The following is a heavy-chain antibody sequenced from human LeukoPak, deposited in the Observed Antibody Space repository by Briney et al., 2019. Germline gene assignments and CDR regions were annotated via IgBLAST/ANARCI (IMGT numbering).Heavy chain of an antibody. D-gene: IGHD3-10*01. CDR1: GFTFSSYA. V-gene: IGHV3-30-3*01. J-gene: IGHJ3*02. CDR2: ISYDGSNK. CDR3: ARGLWFGEFPI. Sequence: PGGSLRLSCAASGFTFSSYAMHWVRQAPGKGLEWVAVISYDGSNKYYADSVKGRFTISRDNSKNTLYLQMNSLRAEDTAVYYCARGLWFGEFPIWGQGTMVTVSS.